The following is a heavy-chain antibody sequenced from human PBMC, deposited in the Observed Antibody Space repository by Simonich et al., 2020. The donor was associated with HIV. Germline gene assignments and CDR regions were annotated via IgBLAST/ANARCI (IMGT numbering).Heavy chain of an antibody. CDR1: GGSLSGHY. CDR3: ARGSNPKERDHDSFDI. V-gene: IGHV4-34*01. D-gene: IGHD1-1*01. CDR2: INHSGST. J-gene: IGHJ3*02. Sequence: QVQLQQWGAGLLKPSETLSLTCVVYGGSLSGHYGSGIRQPPGKGLEWIGEINHSGSTTYNASLKSRVTISVDSSKNQFSLKLSSVTAADAAVYYCARGSNPKERDHDSFDIWGQGTMVTVSS.